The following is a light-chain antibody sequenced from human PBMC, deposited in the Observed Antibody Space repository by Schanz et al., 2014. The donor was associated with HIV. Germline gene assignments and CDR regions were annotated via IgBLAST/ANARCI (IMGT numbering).Light chain of an antibody. CDR1: SSDVGRYNY. V-gene: IGLV2-14*03. J-gene: IGLJ3*02. CDR3: TSYTSTNTWV. CDR2: DVS. Sequence: QSALTQPASVSGSPRQSITISCTGTSSDVGRYNYVSRYQQPPGKAPKLMLYDVSNRPSGVSNRFSGSKSGNTASLTISGLQAEDEAEYYCTSYTSTNTWVFGGGTKLTVL.